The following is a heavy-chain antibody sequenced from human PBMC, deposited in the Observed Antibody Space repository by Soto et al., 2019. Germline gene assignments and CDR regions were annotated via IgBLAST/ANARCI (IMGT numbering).Heavy chain of an antibody. CDR3: ARADTYGYSSDY. Sequence: GGSLRLSCAASGFTFSHYGMHWVRQAPGKGLEWVAVISYDGSNKYYADSVKGRFTISRDKSKNTLYLQMNSLRAEDTAVYYCARADTYGYSSDYWGQGTLVTVSS. V-gene: IGHV3-33*01. J-gene: IGHJ4*02. CDR1: GFTFSHYG. D-gene: IGHD5-18*01. CDR2: ISYDGSNK.